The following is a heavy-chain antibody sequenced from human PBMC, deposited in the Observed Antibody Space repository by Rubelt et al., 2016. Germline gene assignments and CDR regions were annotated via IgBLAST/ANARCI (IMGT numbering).Heavy chain of an antibody. J-gene: IGHJ6*02. CDR3: ARILLPDYYDSSGGMDV. CDR2: IDWDDDK. D-gene: IGHD3-22*01. V-gene: IGHV2-70*15. CDR1: GFSLSTSGMC. Sequence: QVTLRESGPALVKPTQTLTLTCTFSGFSLSTSGMCVSWIRPPPGKALEWLARIDWDDDKYYSTSLQARLTISKDTSKNQVVLTMTNMDPVDTATYYCARILLPDYYDSSGGMDVWGQGTTVTVSS.